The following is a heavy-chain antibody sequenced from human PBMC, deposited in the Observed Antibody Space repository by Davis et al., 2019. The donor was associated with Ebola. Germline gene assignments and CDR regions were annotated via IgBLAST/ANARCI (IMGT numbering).Heavy chain of an antibody. V-gene: IGHV3-48*02. D-gene: IGHD3-3*01. CDR3: AVYDFWSGYYPGAFDY. CDR2: ISSSSSTI. J-gene: IGHJ4*02. CDR1: GFTFSSYS. Sequence: GGSLRLSCAASGFTFSSYSMNWVRQAPGKGLEWVSYISSSSSTIYYADSVKGRFTISRDNAKNSLYLQMNSLRDEDTAVYYCAVYDFWSGYYPGAFDYWGQGTLVTVSS.